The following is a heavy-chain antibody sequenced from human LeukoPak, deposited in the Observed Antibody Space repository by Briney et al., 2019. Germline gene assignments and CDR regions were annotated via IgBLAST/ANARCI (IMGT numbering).Heavy chain of an antibody. D-gene: IGHD3-10*01. J-gene: IGHJ5*02. CDR3: ARLYGSGSSGWFDP. CDR2: IKQDESAK. CDR1: GFSFSSYW. V-gene: IGHV3-7*01. Sequence: PGGSLRLSCAASGFSFSSYWMSWVRQAPGKGLEWVANIKQDESAKYYVDSVKGRFTISRDNAKNSLYLQMNGLRAEDTAVYYCARLYGSGSSGWFDPWGQGTLVTVSS.